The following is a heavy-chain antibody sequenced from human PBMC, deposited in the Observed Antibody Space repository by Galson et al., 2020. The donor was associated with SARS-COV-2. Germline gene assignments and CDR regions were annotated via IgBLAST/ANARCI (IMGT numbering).Heavy chain of an antibody. J-gene: IGHJ2*01. Sequence: ASETLSLTCAVSGGSISSSNWWRWVRQHPGKGLEWIGELYHSGSTNYNPSLKSRVTISVDKSKNQFSLKLSSVTAADTAVYYCARAGWELWYFDLWGRGTLVTVSS. V-gene: IGHV4-4*02. CDR3: ARAGWELWYFDL. CDR1: GGSISSSNW. D-gene: IGHD1-26*01. CDR2: LYHSGST.